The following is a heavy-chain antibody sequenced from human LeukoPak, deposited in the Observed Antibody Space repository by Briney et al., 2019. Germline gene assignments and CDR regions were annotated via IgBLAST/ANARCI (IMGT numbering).Heavy chain of an antibody. D-gene: IGHD3-10*01. J-gene: IGHJ6*03. CDR1: GFSLSTSGMC. CDR3: ARCYGSGSYYYYYYYMDV. CDR2: IDWDDDK. Sequence: SGPTLVNPTQTLTLTCTFSGFSLSTSGMCVSWIRQPPGKALEWLARIDWDDDKYYSTSLKTRLTISKDTSKNQVVLTMTNMDPVDTATYYCARCYGSGSYYYYYYYMDVWGKGTTVTISS. V-gene: IGHV2-70*11.